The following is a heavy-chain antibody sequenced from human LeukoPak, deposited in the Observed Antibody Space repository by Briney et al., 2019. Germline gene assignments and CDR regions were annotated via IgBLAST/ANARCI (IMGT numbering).Heavy chain of an antibody. V-gene: IGHV3-21*01. CDR3: ARQVTHLRGDY. D-gene: IGHD2-21*02. J-gene: IGHJ4*02. CDR2: ISSSSSYI. Sequence: NWVRQXPGKGLEWVSSISSSSSYIYYADSVKGRFTISRDNANNSLYLQTTTLKAEDTAVYYCARQVTHLRGDYWGQGTLVTVSS.